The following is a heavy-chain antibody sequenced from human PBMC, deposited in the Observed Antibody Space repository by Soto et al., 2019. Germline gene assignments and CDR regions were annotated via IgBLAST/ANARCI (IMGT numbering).Heavy chain of an antibody. CDR3: VADRTLPSDYAFDL. CDR1: AYTFINAW. V-gene: IGHV3-15*07. Sequence: EVQLVESGGGLVKPGGSLRLSCAASAYTFINAWMNWVRQAPGKGLEWVGRIKRKTEGGTTDYGAPVKGRFTISIDYSKNMLYLQMNSLKPEDTAVYYCVADRTLPSDYAFDLWGQGTMVTVS. J-gene: IGHJ3*01. CDR2: IKRKTEGGTT. D-gene: IGHD2-21*01.